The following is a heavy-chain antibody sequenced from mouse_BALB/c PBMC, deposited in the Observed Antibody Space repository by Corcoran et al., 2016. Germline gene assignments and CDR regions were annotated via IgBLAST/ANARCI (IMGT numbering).Heavy chain of an antibody. V-gene: IGHV1-9*01. J-gene: IGHJ2*01. CDR3: ARRAGTRYFDY. CDR2: ILPGSGST. CDR1: GYTFSSYW. Sequence: QVQLPQSGAELMKPGASVKISCKATGYTFSSYWIEWVKQRPGHGLEWIGEILPGSGSTNYNEKFKGKATFTADTSSNTAYMQLSSLTSEDSAVYYCARRAGTRYFDYWGQGTTLTVSS. D-gene: IGHD3-3*01.